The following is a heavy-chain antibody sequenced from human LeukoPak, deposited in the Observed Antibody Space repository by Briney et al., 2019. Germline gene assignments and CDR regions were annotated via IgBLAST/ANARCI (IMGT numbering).Heavy chain of an antibody. Sequence: GGSLRLSCEASGFTFSDYAMNSGPQAPGKGLEWVSGISWNSGSIGYADSVKGRFTISRDNAKNSLYLQMNSLRAEDTALYYCAKVAQWLAEYYFDYWGQGTLVTVSS. D-gene: IGHD6-19*01. CDR2: ISWNSGSI. CDR1: GFTFSDYA. J-gene: IGHJ4*02. V-gene: IGHV3-9*01. CDR3: AKVAQWLAEYYFDY.